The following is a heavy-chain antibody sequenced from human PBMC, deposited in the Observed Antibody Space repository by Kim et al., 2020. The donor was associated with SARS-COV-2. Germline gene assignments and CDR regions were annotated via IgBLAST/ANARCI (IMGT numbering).Heavy chain of an antibody. CDR2: ISGSGGST. CDR3: ANVAVAGPGYFDL. J-gene: IGHJ2*01. Sequence: LSLTCAASGFTFSSYAMSWVRQAPGKGLEWVSAISGSGGSTYYADSVKGRFTISRDNSKNTLYLQMNSLRAEDTAVYYCANVAVAGPGYFDLWGRGTLVTVSS. V-gene: IGHV3-23*01. CDR1: GFTFSSYA. D-gene: IGHD6-19*01.